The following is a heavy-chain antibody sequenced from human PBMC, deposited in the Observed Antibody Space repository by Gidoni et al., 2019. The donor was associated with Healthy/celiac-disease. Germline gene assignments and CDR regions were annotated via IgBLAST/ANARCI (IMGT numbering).Heavy chain of an antibody. V-gene: IGHV3-30*18. CDR2: ISYDGSNK. Sequence: QVQLVESGGGVVQPGRSLRLSCAASGFTFSSYGMHWVPQAPGKGLEWVAVISYDGSNKYYADSVKGRFTISRDNSKNTLYLQMNSLRAEDTAVYYCAKDPSVRQPTPYYYYYYMDVWGKGTTVTVSS. J-gene: IGHJ6*03. D-gene: IGHD6-13*01. CDR3: AKDPSVRQPTPYYYYYYMDV. CDR1: GFTFSSYG.